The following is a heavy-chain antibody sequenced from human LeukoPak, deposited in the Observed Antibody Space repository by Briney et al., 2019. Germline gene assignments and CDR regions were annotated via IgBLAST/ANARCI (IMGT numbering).Heavy chain of an antibody. V-gene: IGHV4-39*01. CDR3: ARLSRTTVTTPHAGYFDY. CDR2: IYYSGST. CDR1: GFTFSSYA. Sequence: GSLRLSCAASGFTFSSYAMSWVRQPPGKGLEWIGSIYYSGSTYHNPSLKSRVTVSVDTSKNQFSLKLSSVTAADTAVYYCARLSRTTVTTPHAGYFDYWGQGTLVTVSS. D-gene: IGHD4-17*01. J-gene: IGHJ4*02.